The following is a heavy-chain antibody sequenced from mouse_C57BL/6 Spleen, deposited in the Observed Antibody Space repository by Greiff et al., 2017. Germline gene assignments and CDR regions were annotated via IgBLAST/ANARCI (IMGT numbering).Heavy chain of an antibody. CDR1: GYSITSGYY. Sequence: VQLKESGPGLVKPSQSLSLTCSVTGYSITSGYYWNWIRQFPGNKLEWMGYISYDGSNNYNPSLKNRISITRDTSKNQFFLKLNSVTTEDTATYYCARDRGYWYFDVWGTGTTVTVSS. CDR2: ISYDGSN. D-gene: IGHD3-1*01. J-gene: IGHJ1*03. V-gene: IGHV3-6*01. CDR3: ARDRGYWYFDV.